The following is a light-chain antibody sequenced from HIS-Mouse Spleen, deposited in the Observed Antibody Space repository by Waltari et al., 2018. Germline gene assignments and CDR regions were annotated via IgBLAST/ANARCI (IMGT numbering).Light chain of an antibody. CDR1: PLPKKY. Sequence: SYDLPHPPSVSVSPGQTARIPCSGNPLPKKYPYWYQQKSGQAPLLVIYEDSKRPSGIPERFSGSSSGTMATLTISGAQVEDEADYYCYSTDSSGNHRVFGGGTKLTVL. CDR3: YSTDSSGNHRV. J-gene: IGLJ2*01. CDR2: EDS. V-gene: IGLV3-10*01.